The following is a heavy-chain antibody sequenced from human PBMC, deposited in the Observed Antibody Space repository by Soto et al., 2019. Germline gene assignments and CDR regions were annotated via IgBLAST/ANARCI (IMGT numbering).Heavy chain of an antibody. Sequence: QVQLVESGGGVVQPGRSLRLSCAASGFTFSTYGMHWVRQAPGNGLERVAVISYDGSNKYYVDSVKGRFTISTDNSKNTMYLQMSNLRGEDTAVYCCAKNVPGCTESNNGMDVWGQGTTVTVSS. CDR2: ISYDGSNK. CDR1: GFTFSTYG. CDR3: AKNVPGCTESNNGMDV. J-gene: IGHJ6*02. D-gene: IGHD3-10*02. V-gene: IGHV3-30*18.